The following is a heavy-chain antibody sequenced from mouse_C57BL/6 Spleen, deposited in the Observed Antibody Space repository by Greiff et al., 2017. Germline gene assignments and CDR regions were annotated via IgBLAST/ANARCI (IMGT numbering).Heavy chain of an antibody. Sequence: QVQLQQPGAELVKPGASVKLSCKASGYTFTSYWMQWVKQRPGQGLEWIGEIDPSDSYTNYNQKFKGKATLTVDTSSSTAYMQLSSLTSADSAVYYCARRDYYGSSYGFAYWGQGTLVTVSA. V-gene: IGHV1-50*01. CDR1: GYTFTSYW. CDR2: IDPSDSYT. CDR3: ARRDYYGSSYGFAY. D-gene: IGHD1-1*01. J-gene: IGHJ3*01.